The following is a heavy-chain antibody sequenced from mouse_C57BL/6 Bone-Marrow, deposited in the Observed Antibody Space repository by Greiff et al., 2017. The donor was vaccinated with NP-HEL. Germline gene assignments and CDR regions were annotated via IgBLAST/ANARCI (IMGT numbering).Heavy chain of an antibody. CDR3: ARGGSPGYFDV. CDR1: GYTFTDYY. J-gene: IGHJ1*03. V-gene: IGHV1-76*01. Sequence: QVQLQQSGAELVRPGASVKLSCKASGYTFTDYYINWVKQRPGQGLEWIARIYPGSGNTYYNEKFKGKATLTAEKSSSTAYMQLSSLTSEDSAVYFCARGGSPGYFDVWGTGTTVTVSS. CDR2: IYPGSGNT.